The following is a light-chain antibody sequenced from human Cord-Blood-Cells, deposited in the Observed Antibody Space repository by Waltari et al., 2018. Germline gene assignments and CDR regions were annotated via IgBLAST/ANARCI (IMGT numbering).Light chain of an antibody. V-gene: IGLV1-40*01. J-gene: IGLJ2*01. CDR1: SSNIGAGYD. CDR3: QSYDSSLSGVV. CDR2: GNS. Sequence: QSVLTQPPSVSGAPGQRDTISCTGSSSNIGAGYDVHWYQQLPGTAAKLLIYGNSNRPSGVPDRFSGSKAGTSASLAIPGLQAEDEADYYCQSYDSSLSGVVFGGGTKLTVL.